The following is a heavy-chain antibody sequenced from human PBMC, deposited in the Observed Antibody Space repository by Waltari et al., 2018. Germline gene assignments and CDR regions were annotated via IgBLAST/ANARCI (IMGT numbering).Heavy chain of an antibody. CDR2: IYHSGST. J-gene: IGHJ6*02. CDR3: ARDEVVVVAAIYYYYGMDV. CDR1: GYSISSGYY. Sequence: QVQLQESGPGLVKPSETLSLTCAVSGYSISSGYYWGWIRQPPGKGLEWIGSIYHSGSTYYNPSLKSRATISVDTSKNQFSLKLGSVTAADTAVYYCARDEVVVVAAIYYYYGMDVWGQGTTVTVSS. D-gene: IGHD2-15*01. V-gene: IGHV4-38-2*02.